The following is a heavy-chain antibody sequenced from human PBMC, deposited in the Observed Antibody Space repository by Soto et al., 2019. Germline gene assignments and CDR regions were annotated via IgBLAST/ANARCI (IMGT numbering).Heavy chain of an antibody. D-gene: IGHD1-26*01. CDR1: GGSISSGGYY. CDR2: IYYSGST. V-gene: IGHV4-31*03. CDR3: ARVCGELHFDY. Sequence: QVQLQESGPGLVKPSQTLSLTCTVSGGSISSGGYYWSWIRQHPGKGLEWIGYIYYSGSTYYNPSLKSRVTISVDASKNQFSLKLSSVTAASTAVGYCARVCGELHFDYWGQGTLVTVSS. J-gene: IGHJ4*02.